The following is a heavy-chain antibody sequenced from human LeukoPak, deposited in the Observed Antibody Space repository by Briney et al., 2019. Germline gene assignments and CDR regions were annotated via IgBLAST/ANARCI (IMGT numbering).Heavy chain of an antibody. CDR3: TSHGITGTTGTEGPLDYFDY. Sequence: GGSLRLSCAASGFTFSGSAMHWVRQASGKGLEWVGRIRSKANSYATAYAASVKGRFTISRDDSKNTAYLQMNSLKTEDTAVYYCTSHGITGTTGTEGPLDYFDYWGQGTLVTVSS. D-gene: IGHD1-20*01. V-gene: IGHV3-73*01. CDR2: IRSKANSYAT. CDR1: GFTFSGSA. J-gene: IGHJ4*02.